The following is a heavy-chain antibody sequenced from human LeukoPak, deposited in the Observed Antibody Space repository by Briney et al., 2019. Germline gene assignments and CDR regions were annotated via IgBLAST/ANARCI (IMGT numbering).Heavy chain of an antibody. CDR1: GVTISRQA. D-gene: IGHD1-1*01. J-gene: IGHJ4*02. CDR3: AKRGPAGSWNPEDY. V-gene: IGHV3-23*01. Sequence: GGSLRPSCVASGVTISRQAMSWVRQAPGKGLEWGSTIGSGGNTYYADTVKGRFTISRDNSKNTLSLQMNSLRAEDTAVYYCAKRGPAGSWNPEDYWGQGTLVTVSS. CDR2: IGSGGNT.